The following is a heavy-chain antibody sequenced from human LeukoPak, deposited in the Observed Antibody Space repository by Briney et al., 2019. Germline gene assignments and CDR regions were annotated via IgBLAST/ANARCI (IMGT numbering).Heavy chain of an antibody. J-gene: IGHJ4*02. Sequence: GGSLRLSCAASGFTFDDYTMHWVRQAPGKGLEWVSLISWDGGSTYYADSVKGRFTISRDNSKNSLYLQMNSLRTEDTALYYCAKESGEYSSGWYFDYWGQGTLVTVSS. CDR2: ISWDGGST. D-gene: IGHD6-19*01. V-gene: IGHV3-43*01. CDR1: GFTFDDYT. CDR3: AKESGEYSSGWYFDY.